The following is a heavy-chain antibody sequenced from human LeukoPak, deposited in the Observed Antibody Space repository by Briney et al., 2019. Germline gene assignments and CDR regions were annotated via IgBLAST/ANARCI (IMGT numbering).Heavy chain of an antibody. D-gene: IGHD3-10*01. J-gene: IGHJ5*02. CDR1: GGSISSSSYY. V-gene: IGHV4-39*07. Sequence: SETLSLTCTVSGGSISSSSYYWGWIRQPPGKGLEWIGSIYYSGSTYYNPSLKSRVTISVDTSKNQFSLKLSSVTAADTAVYYCARDPTFAPGHHNWFDPWGQGTLVTVST. CDR2: IYYSGST. CDR3: ARDPTFAPGHHNWFDP.